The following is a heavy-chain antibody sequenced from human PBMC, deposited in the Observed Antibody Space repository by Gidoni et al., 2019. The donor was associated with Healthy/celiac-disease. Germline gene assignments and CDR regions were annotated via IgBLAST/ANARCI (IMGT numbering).Heavy chain of an antibody. CDR2: IGTAGDT. D-gene: IGHD6-19*01. Sequence: EVQLVESGRGLVQPGGSLRLSCAASAFTFSSYDMHWVRQATGKGLEWVSAIGTAGDTYYPGSVKGRFTISRENAKNSLYLQMNSLRAGDTAVYYCARGGPIAVAGAFDYWGQGTLVTVSS. J-gene: IGHJ4*02. V-gene: IGHV3-13*01. CDR1: AFTFSSYD. CDR3: ARGGPIAVAGAFDY.